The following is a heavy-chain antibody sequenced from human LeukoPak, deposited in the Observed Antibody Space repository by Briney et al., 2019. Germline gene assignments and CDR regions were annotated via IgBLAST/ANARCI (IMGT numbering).Heavy chain of an antibody. CDR2: IGPGADL. V-gene: IGHV3-48*01. CDR3: ARRFDS. Sequence: PGGSLRLSRAASGYTLTAYRMNWVRQAPVTMLELISYIGPGADLYYADSVPGRFPVSRDTAKNSLYLQMNGLRVEDTAVYYCARRFDSWGQGTLVTVSS. J-gene: IGHJ4*02. CDR1: GYTLTAYR.